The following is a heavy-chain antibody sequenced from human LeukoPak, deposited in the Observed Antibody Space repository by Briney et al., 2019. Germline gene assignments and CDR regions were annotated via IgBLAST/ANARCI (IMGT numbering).Heavy chain of an antibody. CDR3: AKWKYSNSGIDDY. CDR2: ISGSGDNT. Sequence: GGSLRLSCAASGFTFSSYAMSWVRQVPGKGLEWVSVISGSGDNTYYADSAKGRFTISRDNSKNMLYLQMNSLRAEDTAVYYCAKWKYSNSGIDDYWGQGILVTVSS. J-gene: IGHJ4*02. V-gene: IGHV3-23*01. D-gene: IGHD6-6*01. CDR1: GFTFSSYA.